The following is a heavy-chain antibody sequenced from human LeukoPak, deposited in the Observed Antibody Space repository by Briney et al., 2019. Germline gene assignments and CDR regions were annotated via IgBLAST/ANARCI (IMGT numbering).Heavy chain of an antibody. D-gene: IGHD6-13*01. V-gene: IGHV3-11*04. CDR3: ARRTSSQDFDY. CDR1: GFIFSDYY. J-gene: IGHJ4*02. CDR2: ITNIDSTK. Sequence: GGSLRLSCAASGFIFSDYYMTWIRQAPGKGLEWVSYITNIDSTKKYADSVKGRFTISRDNAKNSLFLQMNSLRAEDTAVYHCARRTSSQDFDYWGQGTLVTVSS.